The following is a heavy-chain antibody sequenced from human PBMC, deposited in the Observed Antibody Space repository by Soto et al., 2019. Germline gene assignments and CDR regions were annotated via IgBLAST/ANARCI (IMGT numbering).Heavy chain of an antibody. V-gene: IGHV1-46*01. CDR3: ARGGGGGYCYYGVDV. CDR1: GYTFSTFY. D-gene: IGHD6-25*01. J-gene: IGHJ6*02. CDR2: INTSSGTT. Sequence: QAQLMQSGAEMKKPGASVKVSCKASGYTFSTFYMHWVRQAPGQGLEWMGIINTSSGTTSYAEKFQGRVTMTRDTSTRTVYMEMSSLTSEDTAVYYCARGGGGGYCYYGVDVWGQGTTVTVSS.